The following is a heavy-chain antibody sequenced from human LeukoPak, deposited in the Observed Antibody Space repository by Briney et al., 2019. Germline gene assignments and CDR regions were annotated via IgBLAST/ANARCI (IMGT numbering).Heavy chain of an antibody. J-gene: IGHJ6*02. CDR2: FDPEDGET. V-gene: IGHV1-24*01. CDR1: GYTLTELS. Sequence: ASVNVSFKVSGYTLTELSMHWVRQAPGKGLEWMGGFDPEDGETIYAQKFQGRVTMTEDTSTDTAYMELSSLRSEDTAVYYCATGLLVYYYYGMDVWGQGTTVTVSS. CDR3: ATGLLVYYYYGMDV.